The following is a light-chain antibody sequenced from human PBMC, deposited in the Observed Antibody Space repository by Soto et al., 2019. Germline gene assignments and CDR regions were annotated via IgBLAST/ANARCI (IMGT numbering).Light chain of an antibody. CDR1: SSDVGGYDS. J-gene: IGLJ1*01. V-gene: IGLV2-14*01. Sequence: QSALTQPASVSGPPGQSTTISCTGTSSDVGGYDSVSWYQQLPGKAPQLLIYDVSNRPSGVSSRFSGSKSDNTASLTSSGLQAEDEADYYCNSYTSTITYVFGTGTKVTVL. CDR3: NSYTSTITYV. CDR2: DVS.